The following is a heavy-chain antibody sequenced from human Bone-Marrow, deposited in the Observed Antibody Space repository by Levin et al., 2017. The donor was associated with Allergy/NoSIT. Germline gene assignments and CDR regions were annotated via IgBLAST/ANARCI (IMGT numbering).Heavy chain of an antibody. CDR2: ISYDGSNK. CDR1: GFTFSSYA. D-gene: IGHD3-10*01. CDR3: ARVSRFGELLNYYYYGMDV. V-gene: IGHV3-30-3*01. Sequence: GESLKISCAASGFTFSSYAMHWVRQAPGKGLEWVAVISYDGSNKYYADSVKGRFTISRDNSKNTLYLQMNSLRAEDTAVYYCARVSRFGELLNYYYYGMDVWGQGTTVTVSS. J-gene: IGHJ6*02.